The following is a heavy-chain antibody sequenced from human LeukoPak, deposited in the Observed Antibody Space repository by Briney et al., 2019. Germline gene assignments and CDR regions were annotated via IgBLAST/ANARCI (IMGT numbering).Heavy chain of an antibody. CDR2: IYYSGST. J-gene: IGHJ4*02. CDR1: GGSIISYY. D-gene: IGHD5-18*01. V-gene: IGHV4-59*01. CDR3: AGGASGYSYG. Sequence: SETLSLTCTVSGGSIISYYWSWIRQPPGKGLEWMGYIYYSGSTNYNPALKRRVTISIDTSKNQFSLNLGSVTAADTAVYYCAGGASGYSYGWGQGTLVTVSS.